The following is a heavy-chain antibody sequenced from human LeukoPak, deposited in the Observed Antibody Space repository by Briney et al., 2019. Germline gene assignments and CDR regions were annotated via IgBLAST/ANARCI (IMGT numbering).Heavy chain of an antibody. CDR1: GGSISSYY. J-gene: IGHJ4*02. CDR2: IYYSGST. Sequence: SETLSLTCTVSGGSISSYYWSWIRQPPGKGLEWIGYIYYSGSTNYNPSLKSRATISVDTSKNQFSLKLSSVTAADTAVYYCARVGAYLDYWGQGTLVTVSS. CDR3: ARVGAYLDY. V-gene: IGHV4-59*01. D-gene: IGHD3-10*01.